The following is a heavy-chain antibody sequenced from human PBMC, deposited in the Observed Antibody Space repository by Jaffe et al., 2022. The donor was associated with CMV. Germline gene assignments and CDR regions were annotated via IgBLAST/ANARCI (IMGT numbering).Heavy chain of an antibody. CDR3: ARDGVMDYSNYEVYYYYMDV. CDR2: INPSGGST. V-gene: IGHV1-46*01. D-gene: IGHD4-4*01. CDR1: GYTFTSYY. J-gene: IGHJ6*03. Sequence: QVQLVQSGAEVKKPGASVKVSCKASGYTFTSYYMHWVRQAPGQGLEWMGIINPSGGSTSYAQKFQGRVTMTRDTSTSTVYMELSSLRSEDTAVYYCARDGVMDYSNYEVYYYYMDVWGKGTTVTVSS.